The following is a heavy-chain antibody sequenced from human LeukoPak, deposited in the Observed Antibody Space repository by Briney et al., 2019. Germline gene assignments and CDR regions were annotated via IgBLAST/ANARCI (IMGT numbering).Heavy chain of an antibody. CDR2: LSSGGINK. Sequence: GGSLRLSCAVSGFTFSNYGVHWVRQAPGKGLEWVALLSSGGINKHYADSVKGRFIISRDNSMNTLYLQMNSLRVEDTAVYYCARVDPDSSSTLEVFDYWGQGTLVTVSS. CDR1: GFTFSNYG. D-gene: IGHD6-6*01. J-gene: IGHJ4*02. V-gene: IGHV3-30*03. CDR3: ARVDPDSSSTLEVFDY.